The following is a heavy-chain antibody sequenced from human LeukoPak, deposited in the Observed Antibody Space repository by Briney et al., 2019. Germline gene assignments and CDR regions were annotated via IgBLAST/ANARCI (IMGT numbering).Heavy chain of an antibody. Sequence: SVKVSCKASGYTFTSFGISWVRQAPGQGLEWMGGIIPTFGTANYAQKFQGRVTITADESTSTAYMELSSLRSEDTAVYYCASYYGYYYYYMDVWGKGTTVTVSS. V-gene: IGHV1-69*13. J-gene: IGHJ6*03. CDR3: ASYYGYYYYYMDV. CDR2: IIPTFGTA. CDR1: GYTFTSFG. D-gene: IGHD3-22*01.